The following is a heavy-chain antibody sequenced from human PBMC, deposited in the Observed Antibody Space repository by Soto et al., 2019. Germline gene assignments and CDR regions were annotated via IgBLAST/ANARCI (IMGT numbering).Heavy chain of an antibody. J-gene: IGHJ6*02. D-gene: IGHD5-18*01. CDR3: ARASPVVTDF. V-gene: IGHV4-59*08. CDR2: IYYSGST. Sequence: SETLSLTCTVSGGSISSYYWSWIRQPPGKGLEWIAYIYYSGSTDYNPSLKSRVTISVDTSKNQFSLKLSSVTAADTAVYYCARASPVVTDFWGQGTTVTVSS. CDR1: GGSISSYY.